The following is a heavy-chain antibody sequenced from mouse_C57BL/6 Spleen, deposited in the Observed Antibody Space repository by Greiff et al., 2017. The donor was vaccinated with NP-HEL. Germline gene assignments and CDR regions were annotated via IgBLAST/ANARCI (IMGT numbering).Heavy chain of an antibody. J-gene: IGHJ4*01. CDR1: GYTFTSYG. V-gene: IGHV1-81*01. CDR3: AREEDYYGSRNAMDY. D-gene: IGHD1-1*01. CDR2: IYPRSGNT. Sequence: VQLQQSGAELARPGASVKLSCKASGYTFTSYGISWVKQRTGQGLEWIGEIYPRSGNTYYNEKFKGKATLTADKSSSTAYIELRSLTSEDSAVYFCAREEDYYGSRNAMDYWGQGTSVTVSS.